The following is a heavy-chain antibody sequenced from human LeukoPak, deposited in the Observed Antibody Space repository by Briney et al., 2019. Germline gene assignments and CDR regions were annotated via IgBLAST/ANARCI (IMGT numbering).Heavy chain of an antibody. Sequence: GGSLRLSCAASGFTFSSYSMNWVRQAPGKGLEWVSSISSSSSYIYYADSVKGRFTISRDNAKNSLYLQINSLRAEDTAVYYCARDGLVYYSGSYSKYDYWGQGTLVTVSS. J-gene: IGHJ4*02. CDR2: ISSSSSYI. D-gene: IGHD1-26*01. CDR1: GFTFSSYS. V-gene: IGHV3-21*01. CDR3: ARDGLVYYSGSYSKYDY.